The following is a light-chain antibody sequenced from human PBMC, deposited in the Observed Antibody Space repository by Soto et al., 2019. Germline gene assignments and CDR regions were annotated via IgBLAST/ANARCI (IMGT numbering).Light chain of an antibody. CDR1: QSISSY. CDR3: PQSYSTPT. J-gene: IGKJ5*01. Sequence: DIQMTQSPSSLSASVGDRVTITCRASQSISSYLNWYQQKPGKAPKLLIYAASSLQSGVPSRFSVSGSGTDFTLTISSLQPEDFATYYCPQSYSTPTFGQGTRLEIK. V-gene: IGKV1-39*01. CDR2: AAS.